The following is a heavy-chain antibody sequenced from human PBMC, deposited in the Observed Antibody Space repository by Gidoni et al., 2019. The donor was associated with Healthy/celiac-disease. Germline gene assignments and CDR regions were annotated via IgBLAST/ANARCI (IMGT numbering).Heavy chain of an antibody. CDR1: GGSISSYY. Sequence: QVQLQESGPGLVKPSETLSLTCTVSGGSISSYYWSWIRQPPGKGLEWIGYIYYSGSTNYNPSLKSRVTISVDTSKNQFSLKLSSVTAADTAVYYCARDTQAYCGGDCWGYDAFDIWGQGTMVTVSS. J-gene: IGHJ3*02. D-gene: IGHD2-21*02. CDR3: ARDTQAYCGGDCWGYDAFDI. CDR2: IYYSGST. V-gene: IGHV4-59*01.